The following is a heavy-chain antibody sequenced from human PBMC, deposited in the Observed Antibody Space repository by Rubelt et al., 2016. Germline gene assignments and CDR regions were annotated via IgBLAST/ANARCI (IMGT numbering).Heavy chain of an antibody. J-gene: IGHJ5*02. D-gene: IGHD3-22*01. CDR1: GGTFSSYA. Sequence: GKVSCKASGGTFSSYAISWVRQAPGQGLEWMGRIIPILGIANCAQKFQGRVTITADKSTSTAYMELSSLRSEDTAVYYCARVLIGELNYYDSRGGGFDPWGQGTLVTVSS. V-gene: IGHV1-69*04. CDR2: IIPILGIA. CDR3: ARVLIGELNYYDSRGGGFDP.